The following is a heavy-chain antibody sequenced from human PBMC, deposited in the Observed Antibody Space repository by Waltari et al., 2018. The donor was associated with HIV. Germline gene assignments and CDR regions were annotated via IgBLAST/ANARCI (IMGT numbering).Heavy chain of an antibody. CDR3: ASLYNYVWGSPPPFDY. V-gene: IGHV3-74*01. CDR1: VLPFSSYW. J-gene: IGHJ4*02. CDR2: INSDGSST. D-gene: IGHD3-16*01. Sequence: EVQLVESGGGLVQPGGSLRLSCPASVLPFSSYWMHWVRQAPGKGLVWVSRINSDGSSTNYADSVKGRFTISRDNAKNTVYLQMNSLRAEDTALYYCASLYNYVWGSPPPFDYWGQGTLVTVSS.